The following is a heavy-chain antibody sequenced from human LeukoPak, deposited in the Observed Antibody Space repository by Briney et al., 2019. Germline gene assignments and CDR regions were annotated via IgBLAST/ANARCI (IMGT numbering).Heavy chain of an antibody. Sequence: GGSLRLSCAASGFTFSSYAMSCVRQAPGKGLEWVSAISGSGGSTYYADSVKGRFTISRDNSKNTLYLQMNSLRAEDTAVYYCASEGDYDGSGYPRLVDYWGQGTLVTVSS. J-gene: IGHJ4*02. V-gene: IGHV3-23*01. CDR3: ASEGDYDGSGYPRLVDY. D-gene: IGHD3-22*01. CDR1: GFTFSSYA. CDR2: ISGSGGST.